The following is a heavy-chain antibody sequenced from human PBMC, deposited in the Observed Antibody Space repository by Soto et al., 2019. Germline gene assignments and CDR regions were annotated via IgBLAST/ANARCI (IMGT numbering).Heavy chain of an antibody. Sequence: QVQLVQSGAEVKKPGASVKVSCKASGYTFTSYYMHWVRQAPGQGLEWMGIINPSGGSTSYAQKFQGRVTMTRDTSTSTVYMELSSLRSEDTAVYYCARVPSPVYYYDSSGLFDYWGQGTLVTVSS. CDR2: INPSGGST. V-gene: IGHV1-46*01. CDR3: ARVPSPVYYYDSSGLFDY. J-gene: IGHJ4*02. CDR1: GYTFTSYY. D-gene: IGHD3-22*01.